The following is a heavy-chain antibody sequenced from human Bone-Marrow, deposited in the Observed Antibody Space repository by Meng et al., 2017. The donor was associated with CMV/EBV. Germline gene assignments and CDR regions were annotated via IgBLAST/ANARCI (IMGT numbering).Heavy chain of an antibody. CDR2: IKSKTDGGTT. J-gene: IGHJ4*02. Sequence: GESLKISCVASGFNFSDYSMTWVRQPPGKGLEWVGRIKSKTDGGTTDYAAPVKGRFTISRDDSKNTLYLQMNSLKTEDTAVYYCTTDWRLVGITIFGVVISTRNYFDYWGQRTLVTVSS. V-gene: IGHV3-15*01. CDR1: GFNFSDYS. D-gene: IGHD3-3*01. CDR3: TTDWRLVGITIFGVVISTRNYFDY.